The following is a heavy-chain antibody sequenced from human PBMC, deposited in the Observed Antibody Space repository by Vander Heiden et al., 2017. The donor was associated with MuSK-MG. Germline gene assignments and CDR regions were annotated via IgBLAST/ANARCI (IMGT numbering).Heavy chain of an antibody. CDR2: ISAYNGNT. V-gene: IGHV1-18*01. J-gene: IGHJ6*02. D-gene: IGHD3-3*01. CDR3: ARAPLFASGYYYYYGMDV. Sequence: QVQLVQSGAEVKKPGASVKVSCKASGYTFTSYGISWVRQAPGQGLEWMGWISAYNGNTNYAQKLQGRVTMTTDTSTSTAYMELRSLRSDDTAVYYCARAPLFASGYYYYYGMDVWGQGTTVTVSS. CDR1: GYTFTSYG.